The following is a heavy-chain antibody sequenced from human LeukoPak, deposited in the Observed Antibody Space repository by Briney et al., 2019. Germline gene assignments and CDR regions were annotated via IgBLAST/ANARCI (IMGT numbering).Heavy chain of an antibody. V-gene: IGHV4-31*03. CDR2: IYYSGST. CDR3: ARGVADTFYYYYMDV. Sequence: PSQTLFLTCTVSGGSISSGGYYWSWIRQHPGKGLEWIGYIYYSGSTYYNPSLKSRVTISVDTSKNQFSLKLSSVTAADTAVYYCARGVADTFYYYYMDVWGKGTTVTVSS. J-gene: IGHJ6*03. CDR1: GGSISSGGYY. D-gene: IGHD2-15*01.